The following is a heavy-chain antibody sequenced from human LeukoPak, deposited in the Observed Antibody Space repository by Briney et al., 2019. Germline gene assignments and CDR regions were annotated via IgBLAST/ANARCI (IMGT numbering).Heavy chain of an antibody. D-gene: IGHD3-10*01. Sequence: ASVKVSCKASGYTFTGYYMHWVRQAPGQGLEWMGGFDPEDGETIYAQKFQGRVTMTEDTSTDTAYMELSSLRSEDTAVYYCATELLGHDYWGQGTLVTVSS. V-gene: IGHV1-24*01. CDR3: ATELLGHDY. CDR1: GYTFTGYY. J-gene: IGHJ4*02. CDR2: FDPEDGET.